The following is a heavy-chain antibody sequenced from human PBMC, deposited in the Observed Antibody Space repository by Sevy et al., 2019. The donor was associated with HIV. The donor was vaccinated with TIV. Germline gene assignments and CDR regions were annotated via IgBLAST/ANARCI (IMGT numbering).Heavy chain of an antibody. CDR3: ARDRAAAGIPFFNYYYMDV. CDR2: TYYGSKWYN. J-gene: IGHJ6*03. CDR1: GDSVSSNSAA. D-gene: IGHD6-13*01. Sequence: KQSQTLSLTCAISGDSVSSNSAAWNWIRQSPSRGLEWLGRTYYGSKWYNDYAVSVKSRITINPDTSKNQFSLQLNSVTPEDTAVYYCARDRAAAGIPFFNYYYMDVWGKGTTVTVSS. V-gene: IGHV6-1*01.